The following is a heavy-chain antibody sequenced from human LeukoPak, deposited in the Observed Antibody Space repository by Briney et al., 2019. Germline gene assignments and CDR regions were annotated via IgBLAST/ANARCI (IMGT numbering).Heavy chain of an antibody. CDR3: GVRHYDSSGYYSTP. D-gene: IGHD3-22*01. CDR1: GFTFSSYA. Sequence: GGSLRLSCAASGFTFSSYAMHWVRQAPGKGLEWVAVISYDGSNKYYADSVKGRFTISRDNSKNTLYLQMNSLRAEDTAVYYCGVRHYDSSGYYSTPWGQGTLVTVSS. CDR2: ISYDGSNK. V-gene: IGHV3-30-3*01. J-gene: IGHJ5*02.